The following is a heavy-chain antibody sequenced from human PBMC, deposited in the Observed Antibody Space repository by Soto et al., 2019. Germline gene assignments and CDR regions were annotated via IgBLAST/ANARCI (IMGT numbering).Heavy chain of an antibody. CDR3: ARYSWFGEYFSYYFDH. CDR2: INAGSGNT. V-gene: IGHV1-3*01. Sequence: ASVKVSCKASGYTFTGFSLHWVRQAPGQRLEWMGWINAGSGNTKYSQKFQGRVTITRDTSASTAYMELSSLTSEDTAVYYCARYSWFGEYFSYYFDHWDQGTLVTV. D-gene: IGHD3-10*01. CDR1: GYTFTGFS. J-gene: IGHJ4*02.